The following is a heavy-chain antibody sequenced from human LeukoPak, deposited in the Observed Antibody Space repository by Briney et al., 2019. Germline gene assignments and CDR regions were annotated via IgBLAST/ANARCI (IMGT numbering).Heavy chain of an antibody. CDR1: GFTFSSYA. J-gene: IGHJ4*02. V-gene: IGHV3-23*01. CDR2: ISGSGGST. CDR3: AKDQAITSGGVIVTLLAPNYSFDY. D-gene: IGHD3-16*02. Sequence: SGGSLRLSCAASGFTFSSYAMSWVRQAPGKGLEWVSAISGSGGSTYYADSVKGRFTISRDNSKNTLYLQMNSLRAEDTAVYYCAKDQAITSGGVIVTLLAPNYSFDYWGQGTLVTVSS.